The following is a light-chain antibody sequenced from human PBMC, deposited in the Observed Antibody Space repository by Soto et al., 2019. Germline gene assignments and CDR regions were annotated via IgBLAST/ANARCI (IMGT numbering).Light chain of an antibody. CDR2: DAS. Sequence: DIQMTQSTSSLSASVGDRVTSTCRASQTISRFLNWYQRKPGKAPKFLIHDASNLQSAVPSRFSGSGSGTDVTLTISSLQPEDFATYYFQQSFSTPPTFGQGTKLEIK. V-gene: IGKV1-39*01. CDR1: QTISRF. J-gene: IGKJ2*01. CDR3: QQSFSTPPT.